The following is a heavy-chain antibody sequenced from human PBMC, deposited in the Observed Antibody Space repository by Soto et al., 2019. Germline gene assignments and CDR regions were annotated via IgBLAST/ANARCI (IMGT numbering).Heavy chain of an antibody. CDR1: GGTFSSYA. CDR2: IIHIFGTA. J-gene: IGHJ4*02. CDR3: ARSMAGQWLVLRSFDY. Sequence: QVQLVQSGAEVKKPGSSVKVSCKASGGTFSSYAISWVRQAPGQGLEWMGGIIHIFGTANYAQKFQGRVTITADKSTSTAYMELSRLRSEDTAVYYCARSMAGQWLVLRSFDYWGQGTLVTVSS. V-gene: IGHV1-69*06. D-gene: IGHD6-19*01.